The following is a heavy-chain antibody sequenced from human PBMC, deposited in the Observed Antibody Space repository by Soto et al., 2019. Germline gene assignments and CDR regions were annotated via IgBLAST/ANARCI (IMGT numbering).Heavy chain of an antibody. V-gene: IGHV4-59*01. Sequence: SETLSLTCIVSGGSISSYYWSWIRQPPGKGLEWIGYIYYSGSTNYNPSLKSRVTISVDTSKNQFSLKLSSVTAADTAVYYCARVWGYYFDYWGQGTLVTVSS. J-gene: IGHJ4*02. D-gene: IGHD3-16*01. CDR3: ARVWGYYFDY. CDR2: IYYSGST. CDR1: GGSISSYY.